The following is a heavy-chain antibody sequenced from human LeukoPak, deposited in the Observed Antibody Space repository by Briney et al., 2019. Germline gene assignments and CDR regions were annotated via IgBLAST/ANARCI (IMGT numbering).Heavy chain of an antibody. CDR2: ISAYNGNT. CDR3: ARGAYTPDYYDSSGSFDY. Sequence: ASVKVSCKASGYTFTSYGISWVRQAPGQGLEWMGWISAYNGNTNYAQKLQGRVTMTTDTSTGTAYMELRSLRSDDTAVYYCARGAYTPDYYDSSGSFDYWGQGTLVTVSS. D-gene: IGHD3-22*01. V-gene: IGHV1-18*01. J-gene: IGHJ4*02. CDR1: GYTFTSYG.